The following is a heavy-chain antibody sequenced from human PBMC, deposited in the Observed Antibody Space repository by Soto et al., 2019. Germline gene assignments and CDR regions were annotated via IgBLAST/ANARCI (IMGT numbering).Heavy chain of an antibody. J-gene: IGHJ4*02. D-gene: IGHD5-12*01. CDR2: ITAGGFNT. V-gene: IGHV3-23*01. Sequence: EVQLLESGGDLVQPGGSLRLSCVASGFTFSNDDLSWVRQASGKGLEWVSAITAGGFNTYYADSVKGRFTISRDNSKNTLHLQMNSLRAEDTAVYYCAKNIGGFSGYANFDYWGQGTLVTVSS. CDR3: AKNIGGFSGYANFDY. CDR1: GFTFSNDD.